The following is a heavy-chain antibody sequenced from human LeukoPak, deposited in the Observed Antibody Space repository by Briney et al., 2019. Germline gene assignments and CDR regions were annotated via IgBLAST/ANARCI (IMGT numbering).Heavy chain of an antibody. Sequence: GRSLRLSCAASGFTFSSYGMHWVRQAPGKGLEWVAVIWYDGSNKYYADSVKGRFTISRDNSKNTLYLQMNSLRAEDTAVYYCARDLLGYCSGGSCYGFDYWGQGTLVTVSS. D-gene: IGHD2-15*01. CDR3: ARDLLGYCSGGSCYGFDY. CDR1: GFTFSSYG. V-gene: IGHV3-33*01. J-gene: IGHJ4*02. CDR2: IWYDGSNK.